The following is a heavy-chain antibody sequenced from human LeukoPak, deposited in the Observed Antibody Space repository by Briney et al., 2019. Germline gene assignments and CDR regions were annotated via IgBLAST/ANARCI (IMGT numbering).Heavy chain of an antibody. J-gene: IGHJ4*02. V-gene: IGHV3-30*18. CDR2: ISFDGSNK. D-gene: IGHD4-11*01. Sequence: GGSLRLSRAASGFSFSDYGIHWVRQAPGKGLEWVAVISFDGSNKYYADSVKGRFTTSRDNSKTTLSLQMNSLRVEDTAVYYCAKDGAYINYQYYFDSWGRGTLVTVSS. CDR3: AKDGAYINYQYYFDS. CDR1: GFSFSDYG.